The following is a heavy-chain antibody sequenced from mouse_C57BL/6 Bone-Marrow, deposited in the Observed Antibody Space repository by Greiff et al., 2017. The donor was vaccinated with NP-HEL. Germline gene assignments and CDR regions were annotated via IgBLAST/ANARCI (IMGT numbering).Heavy chain of an antibody. CDR3: ASLIYYDYGVWFAY. J-gene: IGHJ3*01. D-gene: IGHD2-4*01. Sequence: DVHLVESGGGLVKPGGSLKLSCAASGFTFSSYAMSWVRQTPEKRLEWVATISDGGRYTYYPDNVKGRFTISRDNAKNNLYLQMSHLKSEDTAMYYCASLIYYDYGVWFAYWGQGTLVTVSA. CDR1: GFTFSSYA. CDR2: ISDGGRYT. V-gene: IGHV5-4*01.